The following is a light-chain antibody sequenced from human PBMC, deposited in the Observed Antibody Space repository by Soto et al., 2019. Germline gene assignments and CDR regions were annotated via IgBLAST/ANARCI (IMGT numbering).Light chain of an antibody. J-gene: IGKJ5*01. CDR1: QSVSSN. Sequence: IVLTQSPGTLSLSPGERTTLSCRASQSVSSNLAWYQQKPGQAPRLLIYGASTRATGIPARFSGSGSGTDFTLTISSLEPEDFAVYYCQHRSIWPVSFGQGTLLENK. CDR2: GAS. V-gene: IGKV3-11*01. CDR3: QHRSIWPVS.